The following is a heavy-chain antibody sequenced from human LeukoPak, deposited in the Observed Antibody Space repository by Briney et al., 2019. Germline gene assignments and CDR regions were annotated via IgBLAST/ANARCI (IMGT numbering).Heavy chain of an antibody. CDR1: GGSISSYY. CDR2: IYTSGST. CDR3: ARDRAPVLSGGSGYYYYFDY. D-gene: IGHD3-22*01. J-gene: IGHJ4*02. Sequence: SETLSLTCTVSGGSISSYYWSWIRQPAGKGLEWIGRIYTSGSTNYKPSLKSRVTMSVDTSKNQFFLKLSSVTAADTAVYYCARDRAPVLSGGSGYYYYFDYWGQGTLVTVSS. V-gene: IGHV4-4*07.